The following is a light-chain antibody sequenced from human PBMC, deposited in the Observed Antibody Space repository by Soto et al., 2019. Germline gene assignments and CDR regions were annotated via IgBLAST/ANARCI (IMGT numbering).Light chain of an antibody. Sequence: QSVLTQPASVSGSPGQSITFSCTGTSSDVGSSNLVSWYQQHPGKAPKLLIYEVSKRPSGVSNRFSGSKSGNPASLTISGLQAEDEADYYCCSYAGSSTHVFGTGTKVTVL. J-gene: IGLJ1*01. CDR1: SSDVGSSNL. CDR2: EVS. CDR3: CSYAGSSTHV. V-gene: IGLV2-23*02.